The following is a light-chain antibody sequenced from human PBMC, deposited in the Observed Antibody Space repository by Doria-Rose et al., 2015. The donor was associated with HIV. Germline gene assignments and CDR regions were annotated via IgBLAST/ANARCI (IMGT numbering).Light chain of an antibody. V-gene: IGKV3-15*01. CDR2: RAS. Sequence: EIVMTQSPATLSVSPGARATLSCRASQDIGSDLAWYQQKPGQAPRLLIYRASIRATGIPPRFTGGGSGTEFTLTISSLQSEDFAVYFCQQYSQWPPYTFGQGTKLEVK. CDR3: QQYSQWPPYT. J-gene: IGKJ2*01. CDR1: QDIGSD.